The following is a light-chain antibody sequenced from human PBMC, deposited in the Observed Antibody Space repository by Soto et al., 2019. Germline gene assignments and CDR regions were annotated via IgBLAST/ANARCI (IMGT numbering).Light chain of an antibody. V-gene: IGLV2-8*01. CDR3: KSYAGSNNYV. CDR2: EVF. Sequence: QSVLTQPPSASGSPGQSVTISCTGTKSDIGVYDFVSWYQHLPGEAPRLIIYEVFQRPSGVPDRFSGSKSGNTASLTVSGLQAADEAYYFCKSYAGSNNYVFGSGTKVTVL. CDR1: KSDIGVYDF. J-gene: IGLJ1*01.